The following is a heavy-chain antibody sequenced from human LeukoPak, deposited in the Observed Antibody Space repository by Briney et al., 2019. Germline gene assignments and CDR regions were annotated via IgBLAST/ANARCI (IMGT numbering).Heavy chain of an antibody. V-gene: IGHV1-2*02. CDR3: AREWQNVMAAAGMNHYFDY. D-gene: IGHD6-13*01. J-gene: IGHJ4*02. CDR1: GYTFTGYY. CDR2: INPNSGGT. Sequence: ASVKVSCKASGYTFTGYYIHWVRQAPGRGLEWMGWINPNSGGTNYAQKFQGRVTMTRDTSISTAYMELSRLRSDDTAVYYCAREWQNVMAAAGMNHYFDYWGQGTLVTVSS.